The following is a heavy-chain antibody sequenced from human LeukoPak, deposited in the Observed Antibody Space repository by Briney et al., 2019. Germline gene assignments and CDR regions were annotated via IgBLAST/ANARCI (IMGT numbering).Heavy chain of an antibody. J-gene: IGHJ6*03. V-gene: IGHV1-8*03. CDR1: GYTFTSYD. Sequence: GASVKVSCKASGYTFTSYDINWVRQATGQGLEWMGWMNPNSGNTGYAQKFQGRVTITRNTSISTAYMELSSLRSEDTAVYYCARDMVTNYYYYMDVWGKGTTVTVSS. CDR2: MNPNSGNT. CDR3: ARDMVTNYYYYMDV. D-gene: IGHD5-18*01.